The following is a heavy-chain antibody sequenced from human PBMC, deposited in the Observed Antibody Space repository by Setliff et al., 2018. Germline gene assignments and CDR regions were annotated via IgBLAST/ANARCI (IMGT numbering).Heavy chain of an antibody. D-gene: IGHD3-10*01. CDR1: GFSFKNYW. Sequence: GGSLRLSCATSGFSFKNYWMTWVRQGPGKGLEWVASIKEDENMKYYVDSVKGRFTISRDNAKKSLYPQMNSLRVDDTAVYYCARAQGYDSGTYWGVDYYYYMDVWGKGTTVTVSS. CDR2: IKEDENMK. J-gene: IGHJ6*03. CDR3: ARAQGYDSGTYWGVDYYYYMDV. V-gene: IGHV3-7*03.